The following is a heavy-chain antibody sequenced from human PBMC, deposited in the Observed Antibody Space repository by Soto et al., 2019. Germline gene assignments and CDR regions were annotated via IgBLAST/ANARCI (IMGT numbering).Heavy chain of an antibody. V-gene: IGHV1-2*02. CDR1: GYTFTGYY. CDR3: ASPYSSSWNYYYYGMDV. CDR2: INPNSGGT. D-gene: IGHD6-13*01. Sequence: VASVKVSCKASGYTFTGYYMHWVRLAPGQGLEWMGWINPNSGGTNYAQKFQGRVTMTRGTSISTAYMELSRLRSDDTAVYYCASPYSSSWNYYYYGMDVWGQGTTVTVS. J-gene: IGHJ6*02.